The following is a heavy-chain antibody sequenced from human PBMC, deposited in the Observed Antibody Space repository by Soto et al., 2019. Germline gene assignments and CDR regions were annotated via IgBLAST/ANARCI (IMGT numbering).Heavy chain of an antibody. Sequence: SETLSLTCTVSGGSISPYYWSWIRQPPGKKLEWIGYVYYSGNTNYNPSLESRVTISVDTSRNQFSLNLTSATAADTAVYYCARKGAAASYAHYYMDVWGRGTTVTVSS. CDR2: VYYSGNT. J-gene: IGHJ6*03. V-gene: IGHV4-59*01. D-gene: IGHD6-13*01. CDR1: GGSISPYY. CDR3: ARKGAAASYAHYYMDV.